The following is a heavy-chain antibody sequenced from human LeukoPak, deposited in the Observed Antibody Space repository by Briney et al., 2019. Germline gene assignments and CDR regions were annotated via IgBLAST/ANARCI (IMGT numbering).Heavy chain of an antibody. V-gene: IGHV1-8*01. CDR1: GYTLTSYD. Sequence: ASVKVSCKASGYTLTSYDINWVRQATGQGLEWLGYMNPNSGYTGYAQKFRGRVTITSDTSINTAYMELSSLRSEDTAVYYCAREPRRFGDWGQGTLVTVSS. D-gene: IGHD3-10*01. CDR2: MNPNSGYT. CDR3: AREPRRFGD. J-gene: IGHJ4*02.